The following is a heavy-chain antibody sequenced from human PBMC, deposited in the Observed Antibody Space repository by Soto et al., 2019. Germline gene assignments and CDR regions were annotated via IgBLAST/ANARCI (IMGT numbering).Heavy chain of an antibody. J-gene: IGHJ4*02. V-gene: IGHV3-23*01. CDR3: AKVRLGYCSSTSCYDFDY. Sequence: GGSLRLSCAASGFTFSSYAMSWVRQAPGKGLEWVSAISGSGGSTYYADSVKGRFTISRDNSKNTLYLQMNSLRAEDTAVYYCAKVRLGYCSSTSCYDFDYWGQGTLDTVSS. CDR1: GFTFSSYA. CDR2: ISGSGGST. D-gene: IGHD2-2*01.